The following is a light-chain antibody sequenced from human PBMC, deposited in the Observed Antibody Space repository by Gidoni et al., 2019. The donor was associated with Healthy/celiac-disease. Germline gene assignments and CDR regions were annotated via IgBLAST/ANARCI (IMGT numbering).Light chain of an antibody. CDR2: DNH. CDR3: GTWDSSLSAYV. J-gene: IGLJ1*01. CDR1: SSNIGNNY. Sequence: QSVLTQPPSVSAAPAQKVTISCSGSSSNIGNNYVSWYQQLPGTAPKLLIYDNHKRPSWIPDRFSGSKSGTSATLGITGLQTGDEADYYCGTWDSSLSAYVCGTGTKVTVL. V-gene: IGLV1-51*01.